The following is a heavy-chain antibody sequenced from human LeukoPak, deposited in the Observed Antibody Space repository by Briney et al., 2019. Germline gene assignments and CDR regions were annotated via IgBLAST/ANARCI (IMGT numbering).Heavy chain of an antibody. CDR2: IYYSGST. V-gene: IGHV4-39*07. Sequence: SETLSLTCTVSGGSISSSSYYWGWIRQPPGKGLEWIGSIYYSGSTYYNPSLKSRVTISVDTSKNQFSLKVSSVTAADTAVYYCARDCCGGFGAFDIWGQGTMVTVS. CDR3: ARDCCGGFGAFDI. CDR1: GGSISSSSYY. J-gene: IGHJ3*02. D-gene: IGHD3-16*01.